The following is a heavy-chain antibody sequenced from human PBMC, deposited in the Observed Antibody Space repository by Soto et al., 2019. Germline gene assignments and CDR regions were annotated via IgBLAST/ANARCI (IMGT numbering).Heavy chain of an antibody. CDR2: ISAYNGNT. V-gene: IGHV1-18*04. Sequence: QVQLVQSGAEVKKPGASVKVSCKASGYTFTSYGISWVRQAPGQGLEWMGWISAYNGNTNYAQKLQGRVTMTTDTSTSTAYLELRSLRSDDTAVYYCARKQEIRYNWNYWRFDYWGQGTLVTVSS. CDR3: ARKQEIRYNWNYWRFDY. D-gene: IGHD1-7*01. J-gene: IGHJ4*02. CDR1: GYTFTSYG.